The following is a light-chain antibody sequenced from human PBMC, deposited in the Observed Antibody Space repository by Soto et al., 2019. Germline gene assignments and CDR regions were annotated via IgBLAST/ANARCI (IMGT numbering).Light chain of an antibody. CDR2: EVS. J-gene: IGLJ1*01. CDR3: NSYTRSGTLV. CDR1: SSDVGAYNY. V-gene: IGLV2-14*01. Sequence: QSALTQPASVSGSPGQSITISCTGTSSDVGAYNYVSWYQQHPGEAPKLLIYEVSDRPSGVSTRFSGSKSGNTASLTISGLLADGEADYYCNSYTRSGTLVFGTGTKVTVL.